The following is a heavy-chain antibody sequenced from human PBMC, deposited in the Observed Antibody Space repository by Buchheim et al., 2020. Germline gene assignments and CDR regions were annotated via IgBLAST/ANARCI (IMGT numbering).Heavy chain of an antibody. D-gene: IGHD3-22*01. CDR3: ARDSQSNPRITMTS. CDR2: ISYDGSNK. J-gene: IGHJ4*02. CDR1: QFSFSSHA. Sequence: QVQLVESGGDVVQPGRSLRLSCAASQFSFSSHAMHWVRQAPAKGLEWVAVISYDGSNKYYADSVKGRFTISRDNSKNTLYLQMNSLRAEDTAVYYCARDSQSNPRITMTSWGQGTL. V-gene: IGHV3-30-3*01.